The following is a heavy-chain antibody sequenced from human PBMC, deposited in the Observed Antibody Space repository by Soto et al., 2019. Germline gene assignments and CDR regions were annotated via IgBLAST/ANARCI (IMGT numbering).Heavy chain of an antibody. CDR2: INAGSGNT. CDR1: GYTFSAYT. CDR3: ARGIATGQLDP. V-gene: IGHV1-3*01. Sequence: GASVKVSCKATGYTFSAYTMNWVRQAPGQSLEWMGWINAGSGNTKYSQKFQDRVIITRDTSASTAYMDLSSLRSEDTAVYYCARGIATGQLDPWGQGTLVTVSS. J-gene: IGHJ5*02. D-gene: IGHD2-15*01.